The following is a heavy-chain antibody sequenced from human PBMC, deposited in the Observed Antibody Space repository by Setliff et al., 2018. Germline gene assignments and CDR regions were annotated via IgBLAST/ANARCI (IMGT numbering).Heavy chain of an antibody. D-gene: IGHD1-26*01. CDR3: ARSFSRSGKFLLDY. CDR2: IIHSGST. CDR1: GGSISSYY. Sequence: SETLSLTCTVSGGSISSYYWSWIRQPPGKRLEWIGEIIHSGSTNYNPSLKSRVTISMDTSKNQFSLKVPSVTAADTAVYYCARSFSRSGKFLLDYWGQGALVTVSS. V-gene: IGHV4-34*12. J-gene: IGHJ4*02.